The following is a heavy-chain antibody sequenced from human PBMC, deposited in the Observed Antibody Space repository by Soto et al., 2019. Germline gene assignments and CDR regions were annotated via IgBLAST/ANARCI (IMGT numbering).Heavy chain of an antibody. V-gene: IGHV3-7*01. D-gene: IGHD2-2*02. CDR2: IKQDGSEK. J-gene: IGHJ6*02. CDR3: AREGVVVVPAAILGIGYYYGMDV. CDR1: GFTFSSYW. Sequence: LRLSCAASGFTFSSYWMSWVRQAPGKGLEWVANIKQDGSEKYYVDSVKGRFTISRDNAKNSLYLQMNSLRAEDTAVYYCAREGVVVVPAAILGIGYYYGMDVWGQGTTVTVSS.